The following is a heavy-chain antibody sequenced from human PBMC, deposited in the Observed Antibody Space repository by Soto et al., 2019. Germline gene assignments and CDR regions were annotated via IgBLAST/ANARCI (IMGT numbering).Heavy chain of an antibody. V-gene: IGHV4-39*01. D-gene: IGHD2-2*01. CDR2: VYYSGTT. Sequence: QLQLQESGPGLVKPSETLSLTCTVSGGSISSSSYYWAWVRQPPGKGLEWIGSVYYSGTTYYNPSLKSRVTISADTSKIQCSLKLSSVTAADTAVFYCARLIHCKTTSCYFDYWGQGTLVTVSS. J-gene: IGHJ4*02. CDR1: GGSISSSSYY. CDR3: ARLIHCKTTSCYFDY.